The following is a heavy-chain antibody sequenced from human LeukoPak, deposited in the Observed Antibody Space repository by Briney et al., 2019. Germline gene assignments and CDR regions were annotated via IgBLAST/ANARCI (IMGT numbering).Heavy chain of an antibody. Sequence: ASVKVSCKASGGTFSSYAISWVRQATGQGLEWMGWMNPNSGNTGYAQKFQGRVTMTRNTSISTAYMELSSLRSEDTAVYYCARATTYYDFWRSDYFDYWGQGTLVTVSS. CDR2: MNPNSGNT. D-gene: IGHD3-3*01. J-gene: IGHJ4*02. V-gene: IGHV1-8*02. CDR3: ARATTYYDFWRSDYFDY. CDR1: GGTFSSYA.